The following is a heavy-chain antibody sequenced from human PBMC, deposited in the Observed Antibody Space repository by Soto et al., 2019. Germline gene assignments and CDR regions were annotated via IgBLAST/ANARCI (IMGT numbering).Heavy chain of an antibody. D-gene: IGHD5-12*01. CDR2: IYWDDDK. J-gene: IGHJ4*02. Sequence: QITSKESGPTLVKPTQPLTLICTFSGFSLSNSGVAVASIRQPPGKALERLALIYWDDDKRYTPSLKSRLSITKDPAKNQVVLTTTGTDPVDTATYYSAHVSDGYDNFDYCGQGTLVTVSS. CDR1: GFSLSNSGVA. CDR3: AHVSDGYDNFDY. V-gene: IGHV2-5*02.